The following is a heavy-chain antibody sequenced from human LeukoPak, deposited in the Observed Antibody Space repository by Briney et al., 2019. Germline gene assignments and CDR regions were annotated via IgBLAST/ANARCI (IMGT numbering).Heavy chain of an antibody. D-gene: IGHD3-3*01. CDR2: IKQDGSEK. V-gene: IGHV3-7*05. CDR1: GFTFSSYW. Sequence: PGGSLRLSCAASGFTFSSYWMSWVRQAPGKELEWVANIKQDGSEKYYVDSVKGRFTISRDNAKNSLYLQMNSLRVEDTAVYYCAKGGLKTIFGVAITESFDYWGQGTLATVSS. CDR3: AKGGLKTIFGVAITESFDY. J-gene: IGHJ4*02.